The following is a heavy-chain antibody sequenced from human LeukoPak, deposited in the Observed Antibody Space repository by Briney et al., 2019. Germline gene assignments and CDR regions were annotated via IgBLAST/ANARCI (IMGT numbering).Heavy chain of an antibody. CDR3: ARGWYYDYVWGSYRYPDAFDI. D-gene: IGHD3-16*02. CDR2: IYYSGST. Sequence: KPSETLSLTCTVSGGSISSYYWGWIRQPPGKGLEWIGYIYYSGSTNYNPSLKSRVTISVDTSKNQFSLKLSSVTAADTAVYYCARGWYYDYVWGSYRYPDAFDIWGQGTMVTVSS. CDR1: GGSISSYY. J-gene: IGHJ3*02. V-gene: IGHV4-59*01.